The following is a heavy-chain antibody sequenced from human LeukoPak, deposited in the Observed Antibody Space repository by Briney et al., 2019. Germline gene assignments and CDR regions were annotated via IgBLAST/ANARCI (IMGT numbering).Heavy chain of an antibody. D-gene: IGHD6-13*01. V-gene: IGHV4-59*01. CDR3: ASGPYPAAGTDRQFDY. J-gene: IGHJ4*02. Sequence: SETLSLTCTVSGASISSYYWSWIRQPPGKGLEWIGYIYYSGSTNYNPTHYNPSLKSRVTIPVDTSKNHFSLKLSSVTAADTAVYYCASGPYPAAGTDRQFDYWGPGTLVTVSS. CDR1: GASISSYY. CDR2: IYYSGST.